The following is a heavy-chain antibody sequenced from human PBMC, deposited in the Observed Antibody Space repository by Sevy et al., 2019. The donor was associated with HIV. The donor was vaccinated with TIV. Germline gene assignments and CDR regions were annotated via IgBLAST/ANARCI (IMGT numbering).Heavy chain of an antibody. CDR3: AADNGSGYIARGPYYYGMNV. Sequence: AAVKVSCKASGFTFSGSALQWVRQARGQRLEWIGWIVVGSRNTKYSPQFQERVTFIRDMSTSTAYMELSSLRSEDTAVSYRAADNGSGYIARGPYYYGMNVWGQGTTVTVSS. D-gene: IGHD3-3*01. CDR1: GFTFSGSA. CDR2: IVVGSRNT. J-gene: IGHJ6*02. V-gene: IGHV1-58*01.